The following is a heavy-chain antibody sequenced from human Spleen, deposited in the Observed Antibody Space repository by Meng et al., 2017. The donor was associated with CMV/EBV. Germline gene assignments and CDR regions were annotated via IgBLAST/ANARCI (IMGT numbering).Heavy chain of an antibody. D-gene: IGHD2-2*02. Sequence: GESLKISCAASGFTFSSYWMSWVRQAPGKGLEWVANIKQDGSEKYYVDSVKGRFTISRDNSKNTLYLQMNSLRPEDTAVYYCAKEGPGYCSGSSCYRGYGMDVWGQGTTVTVSS. J-gene: IGHJ6*02. CDR3: AKEGPGYCSGSSCYRGYGMDV. CDR2: IKQDGSEK. V-gene: IGHV3-7*01. CDR1: GFTFSSYW.